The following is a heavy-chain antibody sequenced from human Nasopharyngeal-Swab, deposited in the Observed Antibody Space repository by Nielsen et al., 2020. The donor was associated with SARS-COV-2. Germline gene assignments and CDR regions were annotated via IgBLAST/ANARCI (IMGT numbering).Heavy chain of an antibody. CDR3: ARFAYSSGWTEKYFDS. CDR2: MNPNSGNT. J-gene: IGHJ4*02. D-gene: IGHD6-19*01. V-gene: IGHV1-8*03. CDR1: GYTFTSYD. Sequence: ASVKVSCKASGYTFTSYDISWVRQATGQGLEWMGWMNPNSGNTGYARKFQGRVTITRNTSISTAYMQLSSLTSEDTAVYYCARFAYSSGWTEKYFDSWGQGTLVTVSS.